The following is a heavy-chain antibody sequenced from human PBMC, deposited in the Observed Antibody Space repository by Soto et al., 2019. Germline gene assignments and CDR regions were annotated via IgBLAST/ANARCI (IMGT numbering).Heavy chain of an antibody. CDR2: ISGSGGST. V-gene: IGHV3-23*01. CDR1: GFTFSSYA. CDR3: AKGRPYYDFWSGYFEYYYYDMDV. J-gene: IGHJ6*02. Sequence: PGGSLRLFCAASGFTFSSYAMSWVRQAPGKGLEWVSAISGSGGSTYYADSVKGRFTISRDNSKNTLYLQMNSLRAEDAAVYYCAKGRPYYDFWSGYFEYYYYDMDVWGQGTTVTVSS. D-gene: IGHD3-3*01.